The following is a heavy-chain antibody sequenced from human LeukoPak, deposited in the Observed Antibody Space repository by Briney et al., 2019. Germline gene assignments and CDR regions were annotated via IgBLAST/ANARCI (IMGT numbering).Heavy chain of an antibody. V-gene: IGHV3-48*03. CDR3: ARDSAGSGSYVGYFEY. CDR1: GFTFSSYE. CDR2: ISSSGSTI. D-gene: IGHD3-10*01. Sequence: PGGSLRLSCAASGFTFSSYEMNWVRQAPGKGLEGVSYISSSGSTIYYADSVKGRFTISRDNDKKSLYLQMNSLRAEDKAVYYCARDSAGSGSYVGYFEYWGQGTLVTVSS. J-gene: IGHJ4*02.